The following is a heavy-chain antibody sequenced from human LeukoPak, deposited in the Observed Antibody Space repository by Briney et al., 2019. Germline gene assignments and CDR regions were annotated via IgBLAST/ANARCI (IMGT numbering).Heavy chain of an antibody. J-gene: IGHJ4*02. D-gene: IGHD3-22*01. CDR3: ARENYYDSSGPFDY. CDR2: MNPNSGNT. Sequence: GASVKVSCKASGYTFTSYDINWVRQATGQGLEWMGWMNPNSGNTNYAQKLQGRVTMTTDTSTSTAYMKLRSLRSDDTAVYYCARENYYDSSGPFDYWGQGTLVTVSS. CDR1: GYTFTSYD. V-gene: IGHV1-18*01.